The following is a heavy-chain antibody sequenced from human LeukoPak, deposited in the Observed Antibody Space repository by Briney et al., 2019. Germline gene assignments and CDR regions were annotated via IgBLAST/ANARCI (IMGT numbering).Heavy chain of an antibody. J-gene: IGHJ6*03. D-gene: IGHD2-2*02. V-gene: IGHV1-69*01. CDR1: GGTFSTYA. Sequence: ASVKVSCKASGGTFSTYAISWVRQAPGQGLEWMGGIIPVFDKANYAQKFQDRVTITADDSTTTAYMELSSLTSEDTAIYYCARLGHCRETNCYSDFYYMDVWGKGTTVIVSS. CDR2: IIPVFDKA. CDR3: ARLGHCRETNCYSDFYYMDV.